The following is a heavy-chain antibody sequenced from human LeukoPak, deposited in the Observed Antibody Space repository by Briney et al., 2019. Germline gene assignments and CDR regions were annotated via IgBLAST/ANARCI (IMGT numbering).Heavy chain of an antibody. Sequence: SETLSLTCTVSGYSISSGYYWGWIRQPPGRGLEWIGEIYHGGSTNYNPSLKSRVTISLDKSKNQFSLQLNSVTAADTAVYYCARSMGATIYDFDYWGQGTLVTVSS. D-gene: IGHD1-26*01. V-gene: IGHV4-38-2*02. CDR1: GYSISSGYY. CDR3: ARSMGATIYDFDY. CDR2: IYHGGST. J-gene: IGHJ4*02.